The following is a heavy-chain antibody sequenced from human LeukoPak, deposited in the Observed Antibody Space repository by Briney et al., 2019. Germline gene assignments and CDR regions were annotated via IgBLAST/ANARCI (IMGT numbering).Heavy chain of an antibody. D-gene: IGHD3-10*01. Sequence: GGSLRLSCAASGFTFSTPAMSWVRQAPGKGLEWVSSISTTVGNTYYADSVKGRFTISRDNSNHTLYLRMNSLTAEDTAVYYCTKRAEFGGFDPWGQGTLVTVSS. J-gene: IGHJ5*02. V-gene: IGHV3-23*01. CDR2: ISTTVGNT. CDR3: TKRAEFGGFDP. CDR1: GFTFSTPA.